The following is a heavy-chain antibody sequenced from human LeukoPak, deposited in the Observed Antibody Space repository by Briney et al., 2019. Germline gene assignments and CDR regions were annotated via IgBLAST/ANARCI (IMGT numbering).Heavy chain of an antibody. CDR3: ARARSPVPATDFDY. CDR2: ISSSSSYI. D-gene: IGHD2-2*01. V-gene: IGHV3-21*01. Sequence: PGGSLRLSCAASGFTFSSYSMTWVRQAPGKGLEWVSSISSSSSYIYYADSVKGRFTISRDNAKNSLYLQMNSLRAEDTAVYYCARARSPVPATDFDYWGQGTLVTVSS. J-gene: IGHJ4*02. CDR1: GFTFSSYS.